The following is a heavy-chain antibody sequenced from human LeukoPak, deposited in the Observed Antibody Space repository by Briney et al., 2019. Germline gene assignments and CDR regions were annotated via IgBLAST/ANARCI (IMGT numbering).Heavy chain of an antibody. J-gene: IGHJ6*03. CDR2: VIPIFGTA. V-gene: IGHV1-69*01. CDR1: GGTFSSYV. Sequence: SVKVSCKASGGTFSSYVISWVRQAPGQGLEWMGGVIPIFGTANYAQKFQGRVTITADESTSTAYMELSSLRSEDTAVYYCARDGCSSTSCYPPRYYYIDVWGKGTTVTVSS. D-gene: IGHD2-2*01. CDR3: ARDGCSSTSCYPPRYYYIDV.